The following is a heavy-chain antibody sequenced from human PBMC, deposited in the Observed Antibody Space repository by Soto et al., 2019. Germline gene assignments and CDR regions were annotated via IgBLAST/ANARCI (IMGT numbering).Heavy chain of an antibody. J-gene: IGHJ6*02. CDR1: GFTFSSYS. V-gene: IGHV3-21*01. CDR3: ASASSGYLYYYGMDV. D-gene: IGHD3-3*01. Sequence: ESGGGLVKPGGSLRLSCAASGFTFSSYSMNWVRQAPGKGLEWVSSISSSSSYIYYADSVKGRFTISRDNAKNSLYLQMNSLRAEDTAVYYCASASSGYLYYYGMDVWGQGTTVTVSS. CDR2: ISSSSSYI.